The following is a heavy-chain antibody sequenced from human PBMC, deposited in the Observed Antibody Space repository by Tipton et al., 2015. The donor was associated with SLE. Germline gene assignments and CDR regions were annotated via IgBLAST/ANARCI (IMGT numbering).Heavy chain of an antibody. Sequence: TLSLTCTVSGGSISSSSYYWGWIRQPPGKGLEWIGSIYYSGSTYYNPSLKSRVTISVDTSKNQFSLKLSSVTAADTAVYYCARHHVLLWFGESRGGNWFDPWGQGTLVTVSS. CDR2: IYYSGST. V-gene: IGHV4-39*01. D-gene: IGHD3-10*01. CDR3: ARHHVLLWFGESRGGNWFDP. CDR1: GGSISSSSYY. J-gene: IGHJ5*02.